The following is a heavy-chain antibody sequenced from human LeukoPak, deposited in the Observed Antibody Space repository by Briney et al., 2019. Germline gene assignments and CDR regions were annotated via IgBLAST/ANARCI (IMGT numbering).Heavy chain of an antibody. Sequence: PGGSLRLSCAASGLTFDNYGMSWVRQAPGKGLGWVSGINWNGRVTIYADSVKGRFNISRDNDKKSLYLQMNSLRAEDTALYYCARSGDSSAFDSRGQGTLVTVSS. V-gene: IGHV3-20*04. D-gene: IGHD6-6*01. CDR3: ARSGDSSAFDS. CDR1: GLTFDNYG. J-gene: IGHJ4*02. CDR2: INWNGRVT.